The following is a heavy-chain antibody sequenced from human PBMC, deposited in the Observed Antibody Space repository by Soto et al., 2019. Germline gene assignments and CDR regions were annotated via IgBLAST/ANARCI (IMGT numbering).Heavy chain of an antibody. Sequence: QVQLVQSGAEVMQPGSSVKVSCKASGGSFSTYLFSWVRQAPGQGLEWMGGILPVLHTGHYAQKLQGRVTITADESTSTIYMELSSLRSADTAVYYCTRAKDVDSSGWYFDYWGQGTLVSVAS. D-gene: IGHD6-19*01. CDR2: ILPVLHTG. CDR3: TRAKDVDSSGWYFDY. V-gene: IGHV1-69*12. CDR1: GGSFSTYL. J-gene: IGHJ4*02.